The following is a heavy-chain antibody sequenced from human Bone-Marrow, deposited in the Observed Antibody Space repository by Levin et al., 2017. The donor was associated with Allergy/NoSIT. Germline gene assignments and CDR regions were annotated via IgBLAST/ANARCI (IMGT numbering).Heavy chain of an antibody. CDR1: GFTFSSYG. V-gene: IGHV3-33*01. Sequence: GGSLRLSCAASGFTFSSYGMHWVRQAPGKGLEWVAVIWYDGSNKYYADSVKGRFTISRDNSKNTLYLQMNSLRAEDTAVYYCARDTIAAAGKSNWFDPWGQGTLVTVSS. J-gene: IGHJ5*02. D-gene: IGHD6-13*01. CDR3: ARDTIAAAGKSNWFDP. CDR2: IWYDGSNK.